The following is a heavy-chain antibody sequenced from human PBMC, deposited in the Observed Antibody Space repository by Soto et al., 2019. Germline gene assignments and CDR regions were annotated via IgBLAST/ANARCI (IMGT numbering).Heavy chain of an antibody. J-gene: IGHJ3*02. V-gene: IGHV1-69*01. CDR1: GGTFRRYA. CDR3: ARVLWGYKLLHAFDI. Sequence: QVQLVQSGAEVKKPGSSVKVSCKASGGTFRRYAISWVRQAPGQGLEWMGGIIPIFGTANYAQKFQGRVTITGDESTSTAYMELSSLRSEDTAVYYCARVLWGYKLLHAFDIWGQGTMVTVSS. D-gene: IGHD5-12*01. CDR2: IIPIFGTA.